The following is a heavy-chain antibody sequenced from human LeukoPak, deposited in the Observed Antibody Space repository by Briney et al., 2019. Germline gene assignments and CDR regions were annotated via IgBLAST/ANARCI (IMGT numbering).Heavy chain of an antibody. CDR3: ARLDYVVVPAAIYDWFDP. J-gene: IGHJ5*02. Sequence: SETLSLTCTVSGGSISRYYWRWIRQPPGKGLEWIGYIYYSGSTNYNPSLKSRVTISVDTSKNQFSLKLSSVTAADTAVYYCARLDYVVVPAAIYDWFDPWGQGTLVTVSS. V-gene: IGHV4-59*01. D-gene: IGHD2-2*02. CDR2: IYYSGST. CDR1: GGSISRYY.